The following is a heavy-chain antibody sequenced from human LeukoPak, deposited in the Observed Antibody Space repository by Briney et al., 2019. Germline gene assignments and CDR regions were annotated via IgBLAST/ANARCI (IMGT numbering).Heavy chain of an antibody. CDR2: ISYSGST. CDR1: GGSISSFY. D-gene: IGHD3-22*01. Sequence: SETLSLTCTVSGGSISSFYWSWIRQPPGKGLEWIEYISYSGSTNYNPSLKSRVTISVDTSKNQFSLKLSSVTAADTAVYYCARRDTSGYYFYWGQGTLVTVSS. V-gene: IGHV4-59*01. J-gene: IGHJ4*02. CDR3: ARRDTSGYYFY.